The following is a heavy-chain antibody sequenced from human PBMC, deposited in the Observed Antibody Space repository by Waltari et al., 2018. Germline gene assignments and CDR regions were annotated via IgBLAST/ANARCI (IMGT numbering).Heavy chain of an antibody. CDR2: INHSGST. Sequence: QVQLQQWGAGLLKPSETLSLTCAVYGGSFSGYYWSWIRQPPGKGLEWIGEINHSGSTNYNPSLKSRVTISVDTSKNQFSLKLSSVTAADTAVYYCARGLDDDSSGYDIPFDYWGQGTLVTVSS. CDR3: ARGLDDDSSGYDIPFDY. V-gene: IGHV4-34*01. D-gene: IGHD3-22*01. J-gene: IGHJ4*02. CDR1: GGSFSGYY.